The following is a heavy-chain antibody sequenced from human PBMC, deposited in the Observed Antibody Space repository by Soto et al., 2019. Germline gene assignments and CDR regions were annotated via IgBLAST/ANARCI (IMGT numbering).Heavy chain of an antibody. Sequence: EVQLVESGGGLVQPGGSLRLSCAASGFTFSSYSMNWVRQAPGKGLEGVSYISSSSSTIYYADSVKGRFTISRDNAKNSLYLQMNSLRDEDTAVYYCARGRVGGSYLSYYFDYWGQGTLVTVSS. CDR2: ISSSSSTI. CDR1: GFTFSSYS. V-gene: IGHV3-48*02. J-gene: IGHJ4*02. CDR3: ARGRVGGSYLSYYFDY. D-gene: IGHD1-26*01.